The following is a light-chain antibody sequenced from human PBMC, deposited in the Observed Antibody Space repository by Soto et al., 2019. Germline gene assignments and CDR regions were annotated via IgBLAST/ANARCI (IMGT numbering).Light chain of an antibody. CDR1: QTIRSW. CDR3: QQSYSTPPT. Sequence: DIQMTQSPSTLSGSVGDRVTITCRASQTIRSWLAWYQQKPGKAPKLLIYKASTLKSGVPSRFSGSGSGTEFTLTISSLQPDDFAPYYCQQSYSTPPTFGQGTKVDIK. V-gene: IGKV1-5*03. J-gene: IGKJ2*01. CDR2: KAS.